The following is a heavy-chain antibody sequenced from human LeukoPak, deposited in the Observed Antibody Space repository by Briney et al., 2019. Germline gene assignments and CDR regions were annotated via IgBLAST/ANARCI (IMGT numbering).Heavy chain of an antibody. Sequence: ASVKVSCKVSGYTLTELSMHWVRQAPGKGLAWMGGFDPEDGETIYAQKFQGRVTMTEDTSTDTAYMELSSLRSEDTAVYYCATDRGIAAAEGYWGQGTLVTVSS. D-gene: IGHD6-13*01. J-gene: IGHJ4*02. V-gene: IGHV1-24*01. CDR2: FDPEDGET. CDR3: ATDRGIAAAEGY. CDR1: GYTLTELS.